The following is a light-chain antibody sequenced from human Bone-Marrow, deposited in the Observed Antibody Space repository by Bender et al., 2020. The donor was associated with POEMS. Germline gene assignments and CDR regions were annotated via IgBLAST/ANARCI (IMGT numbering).Light chain of an antibody. CDR2: EVT. CDR3: SSYAGKSNLYV. Sequence: QSVLTQPPSASGSLGQSVTISCTGSSSDVGGYNYVSWYQQHPGKAPKVMIYEVTKRPSGVPDRFSGSKSGNTASLTVSGLQAEDEGDYYCSSYAGKSNLYVFGTGTKVTVL. V-gene: IGLV2-8*01. J-gene: IGLJ1*01. CDR1: SSDVGGYNY.